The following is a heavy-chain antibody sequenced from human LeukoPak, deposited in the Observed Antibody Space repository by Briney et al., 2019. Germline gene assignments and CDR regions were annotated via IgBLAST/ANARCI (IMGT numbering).Heavy chain of an antibody. D-gene: IGHD1-26*01. CDR1: GGSISSSSYY. J-gene: IGHJ4*02. CDR2: IYHSGST. CDR3: ARPPGAASGSIDY. Sequence: SETLSLTCTVSGGSISSSSYYWGWIRQPPGKGLEWIGSIYHSGSTYYNPSLKSRVTISVDTSKNQFSLKLSSVTAADTAVYYCARPPGAASGSIDYWGQGTLVTVSS. V-gene: IGHV4-39*07.